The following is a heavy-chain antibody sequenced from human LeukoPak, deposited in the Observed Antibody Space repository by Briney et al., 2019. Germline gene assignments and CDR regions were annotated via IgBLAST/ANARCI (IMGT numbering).Heavy chain of an antibody. J-gene: IGHJ1*01. CDR3: ASLVHGFSR. D-gene: IGHD1-1*01. V-gene: IGHV4-34*01. CDR1: GGSFSGYY. CDR2: INHSGST. Sequence: SETLSLTCAVYGGSFSGYYWSWIRQPPGKGLEWIGEINHSGSTNYNPSLKSRVTISVDTSKNQFSLKLSSVTAADTAVYYCASLVHGFSRWGQGTLVTVSS.